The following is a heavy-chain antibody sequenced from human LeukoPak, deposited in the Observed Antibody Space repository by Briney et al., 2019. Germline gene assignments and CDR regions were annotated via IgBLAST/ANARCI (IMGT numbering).Heavy chain of an antibody. V-gene: IGHV4-38-2*02. CDR2: IYHIGST. D-gene: IGHD6-19*01. J-gene: IGHJ6*03. Sequence: NASETLSLTCTVSGYSISSGYYWGWIRQPPGKGLEWIGSIYHIGSTYYNPSLKSRVTISVDTSKNQFSLKLSSVTAADTAVYYCAREGGSAWYGGYYYYMDVWGKGTTVTISS. CDR3: AREGGSAWYGGYYYYMDV. CDR1: GYSISSGYY.